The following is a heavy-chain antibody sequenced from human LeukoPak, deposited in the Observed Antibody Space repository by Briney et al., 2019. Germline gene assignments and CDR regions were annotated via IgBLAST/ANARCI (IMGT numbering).Heavy chain of an antibody. V-gene: IGHV1-8*01. D-gene: IGHD6-19*01. CDR1: GYTFTTYD. Sequence: ASVKVSCKASGYTFTTYDINWVRQATGQGLEWMGWMNPNSGNTGYTQKFQGRVTMTRNTSISTAYMELSSLRSEDTAVYYCARGRGSGHKENWFDPWGQGTMVTVSS. CDR3: ARGRGSGHKENWFDP. CDR2: MNPNSGNT. J-gene: IGHJ5*02.